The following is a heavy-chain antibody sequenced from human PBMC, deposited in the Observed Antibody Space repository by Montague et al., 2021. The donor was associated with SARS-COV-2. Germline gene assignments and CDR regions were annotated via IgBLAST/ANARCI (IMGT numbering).Heavy chain of an antibody. J-gene: IGHJ3*02. CDR1: GGSFSNYY. Sequence: SETLSLTCAISGGSFSNYYWSWIRQPPGKGLEWIGKVNQSGTTIYNPSVKSGVTISEDTSKNQFYLRLNSVTAADTAVYYCARGRRPGVVPGASPAGRAFDIWGQGTMVTVSS. V-gene: IGHV4-34*01. CDR3: ARGRRPGVVPGASPAGRAFDI. D-gene: IGHD2-21*01. CDR2: VNQSGTT.